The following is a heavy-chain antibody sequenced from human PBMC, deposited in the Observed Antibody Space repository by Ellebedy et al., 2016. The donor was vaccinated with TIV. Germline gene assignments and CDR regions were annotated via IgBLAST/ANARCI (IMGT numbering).Heavy chain of an antibody. D-gene: IGHD2-8*01. CDR2: IYASGTF. CDR3: ASDHTNWDGMDV. V-gene: IGHV4-4*07. Sequence: MPSETLSLTCSFSGDSDSLSYWNWVRQPAGKGLEWIGRIYASGTFNYNASLKSRVAMAVDTSRNEFSLRLNSVTAADTAVYYCASDHTNWDGMDVWGQGTTVSVSS. CDR1: GDSDSLSY. J-gene: IGHJ6*02.